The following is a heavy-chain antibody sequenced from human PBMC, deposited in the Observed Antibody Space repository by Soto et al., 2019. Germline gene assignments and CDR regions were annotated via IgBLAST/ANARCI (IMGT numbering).Heavy chain of an antibody. D-gene: IGHD3-3*01. V-gene: IGHV3-23*01. Sequence: EVQLLESGGDFKQPGGSLRLSCEGSGFNFSNYALNWVRQAPGKRLEWVSVISGNSGTTYYAASVKGRFTISRDNSKKTLDLQMNCLRADDTAVYYSSLGRAITVFGVITPFDSWGQGTLVTVSS. CDR1: GFNFSNYA. CDR2: ISGNSGTT. J-gene: IGHJ4*02. CDR3: SLGRAITVFGVITPFDS.